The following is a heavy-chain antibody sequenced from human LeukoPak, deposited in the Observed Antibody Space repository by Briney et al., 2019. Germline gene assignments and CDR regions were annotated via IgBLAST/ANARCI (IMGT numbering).Heavy chain of an antibody. Sequence: GGSLRLSCAASGFTFSTYGMHWVRQAPGKGLEWVAFIRYDGSNKYYADSVKGRFTISRDNSKNTLYLQMNSLRAEDTAVYYCARVNMVRGVIINVPDYWGQGTLVTVSS. CDR2: IRYDGSNK. CDR1: GFTFSTYG. CDR3: ARVNMVRGVIINVPDY. D-gene: IGHD3-10*01. V-gene: IGHV3-30*02. J-gene: IGHJ4*02.